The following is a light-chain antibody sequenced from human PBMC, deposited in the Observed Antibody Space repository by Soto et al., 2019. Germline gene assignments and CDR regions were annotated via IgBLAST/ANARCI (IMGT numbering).Light chain of an antibody. CDR3: QQYESLPYT. CDR1: QDTRNY. Sequence: DIQVTQSPPSLSASVGDRVTITCRATQDTRNYLNWYQVKPGKAPKLLIYDGSNLEIGVPSRFGGSASGTDFTFTFSDLQPEDVATYYCQQYESLPYTFGQGTKVHIK. J-gene: IGKJ2*01. V-gene: IGKV1-33*01. CDR2: DGS.